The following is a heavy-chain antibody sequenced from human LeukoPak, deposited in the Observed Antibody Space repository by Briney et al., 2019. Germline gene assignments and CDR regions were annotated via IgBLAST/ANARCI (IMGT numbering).Heavy chain of an antibody. CDR3: ARVGSGSYYDY. Sequence: GASVNVACKASGYTFTSYYMHWVRQAPGQGLEWMGIINPSGGSTSYAQKFQGRVTMTRDTSTSTVYMELSSLRSEDTAVYYCARVGSGSYYDYWGQGTLVTVSS. CDR1: GYTFTSYY. CDR2: INPSGGST. D-gene: IGHD3-10*01. J-gene: IGHJ4*02. V-gene: IGHV1-46*01.